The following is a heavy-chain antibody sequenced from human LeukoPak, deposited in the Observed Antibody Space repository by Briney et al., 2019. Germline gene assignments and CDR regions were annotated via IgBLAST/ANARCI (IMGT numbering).Heavy chain of an antibody. CDR1: GFTFSSYG. J-gene: IGHJ4*02. CDR3: ARGYGGYSYAPPPFDY. CDR2: IWDDGSNK. Sequence: PGGSLRLSCAASGFTFSSYGMHWVRQAPGKGLEWVAVIWDDGSNKYYADSVKGRFTISRDNSKNTLYLQMNSLRAEDTAVYYCARGYGGYSYAPPPFDYWGQGPLVPVSS. V-gene: IGHV3-33*01. D-gene: IGHD5-18*01.